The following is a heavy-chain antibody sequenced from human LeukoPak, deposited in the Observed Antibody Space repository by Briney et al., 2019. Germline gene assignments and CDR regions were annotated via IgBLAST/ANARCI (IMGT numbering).Heavy chain of an antibody. CDR1: GGSISSYD. J-gene: IGHJ4*02. Sequence: SETLSLTCTVSGGSISSYDWSWIRQPAGKGLEWIGRIYTSGSPNYNPSLKSRVTMSVDTSKNQFSLMLSSVTAADTAVYYCTRDSSGYDWFYDYWGQGTLVTVSS. D-gene: IGHD5-12*01. CDR2: IYTSGSP. V-gene: IGHV4-4*07. CDR3: TRDSSGYDWFYDY.